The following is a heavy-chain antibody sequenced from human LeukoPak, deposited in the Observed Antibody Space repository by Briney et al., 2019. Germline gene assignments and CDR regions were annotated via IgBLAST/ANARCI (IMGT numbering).Heavy chain of an antibody. V-gene: IGHV3-72*01. CDR3: ARESGGGVLGYFDL. CDR2: TRNKANSYTT. D-gene: IGHD3-10*01. CDR1: GFTFSDRC. J-gene: IGHJ2*01. Sequence: GGSLTLFCAASGFTFSDRCMDWVRQAPGKGLEWVGRTRNKANSYTTEYAASVKGRFTISRDDSKKSLYLQMNSLKTEDTAVYYCARESGGGVLGYFDLWGRGSPVSVSS.